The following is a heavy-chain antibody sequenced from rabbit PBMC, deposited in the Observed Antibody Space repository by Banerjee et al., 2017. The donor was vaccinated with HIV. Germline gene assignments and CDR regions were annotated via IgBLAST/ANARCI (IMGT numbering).Heavy chain of an antibody. V-gene: IGHV1S45*01. CDR3: VRDTGSSFSSYGMDL. CDR1: GFSFSSSDY. CDR2: IAGSSSGFT. D-gene: IGHD8-1*01. J-gene: IGHJ3*01. Sequence: QEHLEESGGGLVQPEGSLALTCKASGFSFSSSDYICWVRQAPGKGLEWISCIAGSSSGFTYSATWAKGRFTISKTSSTTVTLQMTSLTAADTATYFCVRDTGSSFSSYGMDLWGQGTLVTVS.